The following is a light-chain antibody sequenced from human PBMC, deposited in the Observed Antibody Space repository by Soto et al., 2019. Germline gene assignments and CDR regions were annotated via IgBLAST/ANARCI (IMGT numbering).Light chain of an antibody. V-gene: IGKV1-5*03. J-gene: IGKJ4*01. Sequence: DIQMTQSPSTLSASVGDRVTITCRASQSISNRLAWYQQKPGKAPKLLIYRASSLESGVPSRFSGSGSGTEFTLTISSLQPDDFATYYCQQYNSYSPRLTFGGGTKVETK. CDR3: QQYNSYSPRLT. CDR1: QSISNR. CDR2: RAS.